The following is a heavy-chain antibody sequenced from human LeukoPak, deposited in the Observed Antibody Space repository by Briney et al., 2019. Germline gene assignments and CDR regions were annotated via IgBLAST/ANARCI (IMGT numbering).Heavy chain of an antibody. CDR2: ISWDSGSI. CDR1: GFSFDDYA. J-gene: IGHJ6*02. Sequence: SLRLSCAASGFSFDDYAMHWVRQAPGKGLEWVSGISWDSGSIGYADSVKGRFTISRDNARNSLYLQMNSLRAEDTALYFCAKAIAVAGTDYYYGMDVWGQGTTVTVSS. CDR3: AKAIAVAGTDYYYGMDV. D-gene: IGHD6-19*01. V-gene: IGHV3-9*01.